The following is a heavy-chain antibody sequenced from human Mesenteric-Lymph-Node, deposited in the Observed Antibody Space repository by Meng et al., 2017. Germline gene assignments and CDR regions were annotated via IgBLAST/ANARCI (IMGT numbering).Heavy chain of an antibody. CDR1: GYTFTSYD. V-gene: IGHV1-8*01. D-gene: IGHD3-10*01. CDR3: ARDRSITMVRGVIIFDYSYGMDV. CDR2: MNPNSGNT. J-gene: IGHJ6*02. Sequence: ASVKVSCKASGYTFTSYDINWVRQATGQGLEWMGWMNPNSGNTGYAQKFQGRVTMTRNTSISTAYMELSSLRSEDTAVYYCARDRSITMVRGVIIFDYSYGMDVWGQGTTVTVSS.